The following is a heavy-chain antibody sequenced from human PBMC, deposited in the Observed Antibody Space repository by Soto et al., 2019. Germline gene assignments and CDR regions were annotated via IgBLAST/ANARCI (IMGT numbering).Heavy chain of an antibody. CDR3: AASLPVVPAATLGYYYYYYMDV. CDR1: GFTFTSSA. V-gene: IGHV1-58*02. Sequence: GASVKVSCKASGFTFTSSAMQWVRQARGQRLEWIGWIVVGSGNTNYAQKFQERVTITRDMSTSTAYMELSSLRSEDTAVYYCAASLPVVPAATLGYYYYYYMDVWGKGTTVTVSS. D-gene: IGHD2-2*01. CDR2: IVVGSGNT. J-gene: IGHJ6*03.